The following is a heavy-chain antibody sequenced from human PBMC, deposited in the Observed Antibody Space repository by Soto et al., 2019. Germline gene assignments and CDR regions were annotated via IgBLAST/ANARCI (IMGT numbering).Heavy chain of an antibody. CDR1: GFTFSSYS. J-gene: IGHJ5*02. Sequence: LRLSCAASGFTFSSYSMNWVRQAPGKGLEWVSSISSSSSYIYYADSVKGRFTISRDNAKNSLYLQMNSLRAEDTAVYYCARDSESLRFDPWGQGTLVTVSS. V-gene: IGHV3-21*01. CDR2: ISSSSSYI. D-gene: IGHD3-10*01. CDR3: ARDSESLRFDP.